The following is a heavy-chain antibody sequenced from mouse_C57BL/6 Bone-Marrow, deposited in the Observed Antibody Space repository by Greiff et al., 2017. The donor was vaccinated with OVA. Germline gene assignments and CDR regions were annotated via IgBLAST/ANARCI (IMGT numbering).Heavy chain of an antibody. CDR3: ARSPLRRGPYYYAMDY. J-gene: IGHJ4*01. D-gene: IGHD1-2*01. CDR1: GFSLTSYA. V-gene: IGHV2-9-1*01. CDR2: IWTGGGT. Sequence: VKVVESGPGLVAPSQSLSITCTVSGFSLTSYAISWVRQPPGKGLEWLGVIWTGGGTNYNSALKSRLSISKDNSKSQVFLKMNSLQTDDTARYYCARSPLRRGPYYYAMDYWGQGTSVTVSS.